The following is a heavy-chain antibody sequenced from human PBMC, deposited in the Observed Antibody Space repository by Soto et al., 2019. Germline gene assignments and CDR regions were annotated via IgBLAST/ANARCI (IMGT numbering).Heavy chain of an antibody. J-gene: IGHJ4*02. CDR1: GYXFTTYL. Sequence: EXLKLSFKCSGYXFTTYLVAWVRHMPGKGLEWMGIIYPGYSDTKYSPSFQGQVTISADKSISTAYLQWSSLKASDTAMYYCARRGLTAMAVELDYWGQGTLGTVSS. D-gene: IGHD5-18*01. CDR3: ARRGLTAMAVELDY. V-gene: IGHV5-51*01. CDR2: IYPGYSDT.